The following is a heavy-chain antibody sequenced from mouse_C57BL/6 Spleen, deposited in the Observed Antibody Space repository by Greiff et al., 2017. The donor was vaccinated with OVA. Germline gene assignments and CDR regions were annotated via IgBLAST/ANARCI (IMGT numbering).Heavy chain of an antibody. V-gene: IGHV3-6*01. CDR2: ISYDGSN. J-gene: IGHJ3*01. CDR3: ANIRGYDYPY. Sequence: EVQVVESGPGLVKPSQSLSLTCSVTGYSITSGYYWNWIRQFPGNKLEWMGYISYDGSNNYNPSLKNRISITRDTSKNQFFLKLNSVTTEDTATYYCANIRGYDYPYWGQGTLVTVSA. CDR1: GYSITSGYY. D-gene: IGHD2-4*01.